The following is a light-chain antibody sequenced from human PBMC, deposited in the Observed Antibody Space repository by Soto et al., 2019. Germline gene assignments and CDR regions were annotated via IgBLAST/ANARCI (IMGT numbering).Light chain of an antibody. CDR3: LQVNSFPLS. V-gene: IGKV1-8*01. CDR2: AAY. Sequence: AILITQSPSSFSASTVYGVTTTCRTSQGISSYLAWYQQKPGKAPKLLIYAAYSLQSGVPSRFSGSGSGTDFTLTITSLQPEDFATYYCLQVNSFPLSFGGGTKVDI. CDR1: QGISSY. J-gene: IGKJ4*01.